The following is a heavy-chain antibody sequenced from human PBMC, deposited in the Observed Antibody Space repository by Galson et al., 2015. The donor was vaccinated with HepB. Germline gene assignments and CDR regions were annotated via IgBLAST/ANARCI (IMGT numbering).Heavy chain of an antibody. CDR1: GFTFTNTW. V-gene: IGHV3-15*01. J-gene: IGHJ4*02. Sequence: SLRLSCATSGFTFTNTWMSWVRQAPGKGLEWVGRIKSKSNGGTTDYAAPVKGRFTISRDDSKNTLYLQMNSLKIEDTAVYYCATDDSSGYYYGKSDFWGQGTLVTVSS. D-gene: IGHD3-22*01. CDR3: ATDDSSGYYYGKSDF. CDR2: IKSKSNGGTT.